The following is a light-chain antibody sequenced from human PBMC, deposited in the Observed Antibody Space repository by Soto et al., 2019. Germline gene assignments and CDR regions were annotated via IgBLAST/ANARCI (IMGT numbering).Light chain of an antibody. CDR3: HQCGNSWWT. CDR1: QAVSSTY. V-gene: IGKV3-20*01. CDR2: GAS. J-gene: IGKJ1*01. Sequence: EVVLTQSPNTLSLSPGESATLSCRASQAVSSTYLVWYQQKPGLAPRLLIYGASSRAPGISDRFSGSGSGTDFTLTISRLEPVDFAVYYCHQCGNSWWTFGEGTKVEIK.